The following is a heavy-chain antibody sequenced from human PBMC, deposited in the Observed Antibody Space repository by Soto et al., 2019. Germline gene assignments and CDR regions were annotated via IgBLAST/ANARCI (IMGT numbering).Heavy chain of an antibody. CDR2: IDPSDSYT. Sequence: PGGSLKISCKGSGYSFTSYWISWVRQMPGKGLEWMGRIDPSDSYTNYSPSFQGHVTISADKSISTAYLQWSSLKASDTAMYYCASLYCTNGVCPSNAFDIWGQGTMVTVSS. CDR1: GYSFTSYW. J-gene: IGHJ3*02. D-gene: IGHD2-8*01. CDR3: ASLYCTNGVCPSNAFDI. V-gene: IGHV5-10-1*01.